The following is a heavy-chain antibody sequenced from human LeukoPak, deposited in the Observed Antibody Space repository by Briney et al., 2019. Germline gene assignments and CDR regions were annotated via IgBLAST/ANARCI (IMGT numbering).Heavy chain of an antibody. CDR1: GFTFSSYS. Sequence: GGSLRLSCAASGFTFSSYSMNWVRQAPGKGLKWVSSISSSSSYIYYADSVKGRFTISRDNAKNSLYLQMNSLRAEDTAVYYCARAGYSSGWYAHFDYWGQGTLVTVSS. D-gene: IGHD6-19*01. CDR3: ARAGYSSGWYAHFDY. J-gene: IGHJ4*02. CDR2: ISSSSSYI. V-gene: IGHV3-21*01.